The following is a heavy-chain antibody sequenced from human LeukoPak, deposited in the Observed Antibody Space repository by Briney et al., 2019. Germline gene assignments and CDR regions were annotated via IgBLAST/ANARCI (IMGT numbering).Heavy chain of an antibody. J-gene: IGHJ4*02. V-gene: IGHV3-48*01. D-gene: IGHD4-17*01. CDR3: ARDRLHYGEYEKTFDY. Sequence: GGSLRLSCAASGFTFSSYSMNWVRQAPGKGLEWVSYITFSNSIIYYADSVRGRFPISRDNAKNSLYLQMNSLRAEDTAVYYCARDRLHYGEYEKTFDYWGQGTLVTVSS. CDR1: GFTFSSYS. CDR2: ITFSNSII.